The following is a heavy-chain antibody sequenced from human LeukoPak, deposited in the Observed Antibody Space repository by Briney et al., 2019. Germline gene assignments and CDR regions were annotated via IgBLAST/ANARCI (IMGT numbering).Heavy chain of an antibody. CDR2: IWYVGSNK. V-gene: IGHV3-33*08. D-gene: IGHD5-24*01. CDR1: GFTFSSYG. CDR3: ARDRGDGYGREYYFDY. J-gene: IGHJ4*02. Sequence: GGSLRLSCAASGFTFSSYGMHWVRQAPGKGLEWVAVIWYVGSNKYYADSVKGRFTISRDNSKNTLYLQMNSLRAEDTAVYYCARDRGDGYGREYYFDYWGQGTLVTVSS.